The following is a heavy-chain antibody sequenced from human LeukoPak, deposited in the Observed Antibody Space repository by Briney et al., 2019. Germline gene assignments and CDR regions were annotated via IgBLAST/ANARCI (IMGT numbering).Heavy chain of an antibody. CDR1: GGSISSGDYY. D-gene: IGHD5-12*01. V-gene: IGHV4-30-4*08. CDR3: ARGEWLRAFDY. CDR2: IYYSGGT. J-gene: IGHJ4*02. Sequence: PSQTLSLTRTVSGGSISSGDYYWSWIRQPPGKGLEWIGYIYYSGGTYYNPSLKSRVTISVDTSKNQFSLKLSSVTAADTAVYYCARGEWLRAFDYWGQGTLVTVSS.